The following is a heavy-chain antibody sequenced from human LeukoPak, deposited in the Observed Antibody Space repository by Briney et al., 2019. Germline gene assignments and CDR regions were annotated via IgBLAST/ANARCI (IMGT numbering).Heavy chain of an antibody. D-gene: IGHD3-3*01. CDR1: GFTVSSNS. V-gene: IGHV3-53*05. CDR2: ISSGGNT. Sequence: GGSLRLSCKVSGFTVSSNSWSWVRQAPGKGLEWVSFISSGGNTDHSDSVKGRFTISRDNSKNTLYLQMNNLRAEDTAVYYCARGQRAHVEWSSYMDVWGKGTTVTVSS. CDR3: ARGQRAHVEWSSYMDV. J-gene: IGHJ6*03.